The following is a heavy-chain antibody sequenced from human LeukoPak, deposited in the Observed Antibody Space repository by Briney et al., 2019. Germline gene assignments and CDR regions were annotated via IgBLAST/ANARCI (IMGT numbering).Heavy chain of an antibody. CDR1: GFTFSSYW. D-gene: IGHD1-20*01. CDR2: ISASGGST. V-gene: IGHV3-23*01. J-gene: IGHJ3*02. Sequence: GGSLRLSCAASGFTFSSYWMSWVRQAPGKGLEWVSAISASGGSTYYADSVKGRFTISRDDSKNTLCLQMNSLRAEDTAVYFCAKDEEVTGTNSGLILDAFDIWGQGTMVTVSS. CDR3: AKDEEVTGTNSGLILDAFDI.